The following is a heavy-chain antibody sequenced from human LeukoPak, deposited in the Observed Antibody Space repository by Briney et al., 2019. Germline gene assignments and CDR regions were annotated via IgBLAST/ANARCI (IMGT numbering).Heavy chain of an antibody. J-gene: IGHJ4*02. Sequence: PGGSLRLSCLGSGFTVSSSYMNWVRQAPGKGLEWVSLIYSGGSTYYADSVKGRFTISRDNSKNTLYLQMNSLRAEDTAVYYCVRDHTGYAYFDSWGQGTLVTVSS. CDR2: IYSGGST. CDR1: GFTVSSSY. D-gene: IGHD3-9*01. V-gene: IGHV3-66*01. CDR3: VRDHTGYAYFDS.